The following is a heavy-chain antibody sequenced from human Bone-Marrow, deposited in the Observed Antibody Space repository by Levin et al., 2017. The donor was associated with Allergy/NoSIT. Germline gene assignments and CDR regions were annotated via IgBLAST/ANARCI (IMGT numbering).Heavy chain of an antibody. Sequence: SVKVSCKASGGTFSSYAISWVRQAPGQGLEWMGGIIPIFGTANYAQKFQGRVTITADESTSTAYMELSSLRSEDTAVYYCARAPWVVAAAGPPYWYFDRWGRGTLVTVSS. J-gene: IGHJ2*01. CDR1: GGTFSSYA. CDR2: IIPIFGTA. D-gene: IGHD6-13*01. V-gene: IGHV1-69*13. CDR3: ARAPWVVAAAGPPYWYFDR.